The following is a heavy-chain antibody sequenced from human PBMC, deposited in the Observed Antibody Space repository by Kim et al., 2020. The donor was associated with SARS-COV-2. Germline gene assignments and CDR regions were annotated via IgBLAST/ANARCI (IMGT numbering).Heavy chain of an antibody. J-gene: IGHJ4*02. CDR2: ST. CDR3: ARHFSSTNFDY. D-gene: IGHD2-15*01. V-gene: IGHV4-39*01. Sequence: STHYNPSLKSRGTITVDTTKNPFSLKLSSVTAADTAVYYCARHFSSTNFDYWGQGTLVTVSS.